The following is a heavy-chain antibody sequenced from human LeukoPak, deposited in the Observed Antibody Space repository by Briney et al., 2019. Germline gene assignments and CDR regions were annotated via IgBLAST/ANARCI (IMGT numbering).Heavy chain of an antibody. CDR1: GGTFSSYA. CDR3: ASGAATPQGSIYFDY. CDR2: IIPIFGTA. J-gene: IGHJ4*02. Sequence: GASVKVSCKASGGTFSSYAISWVRQAPGQGLEWMGGIIPIFGTANYAQKFQGRVTITADESTSTAYMELSSLRSEDTAVYYCASGAATPQGSIYFDYWGQGTLVTVSS. D-gene: IGHD2-15*01. V-gene: IGHV1-69*13.